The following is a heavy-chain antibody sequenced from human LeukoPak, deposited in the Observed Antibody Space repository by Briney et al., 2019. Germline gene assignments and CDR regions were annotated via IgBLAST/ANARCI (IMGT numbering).Heavy chain of an antibody. CDR1: GFSFTGHC. Sequence: GTSLRLSCEASGFSFTGHCMHWGRQAPGKGLEWVAVIWKDGTNKYYGDSVKGRFTISRDSSRKTLYLQMNSLRAEDTAVYYCEIAFYSGAWYGMDVWGKGSTVTVSS. J-gene: IGHJ6*04. CDR3: EIAFYSGAWYGMDV. V-gene: IGHV3-33*01. CDR2: IWKDGTNK. D-gene: IGHD6-19*01.